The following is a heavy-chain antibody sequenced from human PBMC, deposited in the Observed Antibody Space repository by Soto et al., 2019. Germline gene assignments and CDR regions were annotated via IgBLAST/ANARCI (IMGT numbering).Heavy chain of an antibody. J-gene: IGHJ4*01. Sequence: VRLSCAAYGCTSSDARINWVRQAPGMGLEWVGRIKSIRDGGTTDFAAPVKARFAISRDDSKNMVYLQINSLNTEDTAVYYCITDPHFTSVFVRHYYWSHGTLLTVSS. V-gene: IGHV3-15*07. CDR3: ITDPHFTSVFVRHYY. CDR1: GCTSSDAR. D-gene: IGHD1-20*01. CDR2: IKSIRDGGTT.